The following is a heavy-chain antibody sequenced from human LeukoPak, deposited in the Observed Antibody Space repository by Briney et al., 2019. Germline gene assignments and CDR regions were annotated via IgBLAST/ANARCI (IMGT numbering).Heavy chain of an antibody. CDR3: ARSPITMVRANWFDP. Sequence: PGGSLRLSCAASGFNFNNYWMSWVRQAPGKGLEWVANIKEDESEKDYVDSVKGRFTISRDNAKNSLYLQMSSLRAEDTAMYYCARSPITMVRANWFDPWGQGTLVTVSS. V-gene: IGHV3-7*03. D-gene: IGHD3-10*01. J-gene: IGHJ5*02. CDR1: GFNFNNYW. CDR2: IKEDESEK.